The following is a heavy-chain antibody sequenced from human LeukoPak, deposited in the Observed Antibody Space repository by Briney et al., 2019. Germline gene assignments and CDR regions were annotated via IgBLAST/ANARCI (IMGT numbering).Heavy chain of an antibody. Sequence: PGESLKISCAASGFTFSDYYMSWIRQAPGKGLEWVSYISSSGSTIYYADSVKGRFTISRDNAKNSLYLQMNSLRAEDTAVYYCARDGYDSSGPPDYWGQGTLVTVSS. V-gene: IGHV3-11*04. CDR1: GFTFSDYY. CDR2: ISSSGSTI. D-gene: IGHD3-22*01. J-gene: IGHJ4*02. CDR3: ARDGYDSSGPPDY.